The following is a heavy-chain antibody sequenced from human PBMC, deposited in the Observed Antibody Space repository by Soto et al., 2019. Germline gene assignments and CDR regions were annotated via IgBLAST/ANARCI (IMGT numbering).Heavy chain of an antibody. CDR3: VRTPASGTLDP. Sequence: SHTLSLTCAISGYSVSSNSAALNWIRQSPSRGLEWLGRTYYRSKWYNDYAVSVKSRITINPDTSKNQFSLQLNSVTPEDTAVYYCVRTPASGTLDPWGQGTLVTVSS. V-gene: IGHV6-1*01. J-gene: IGHJ5*02. D-gene: IGHD6-13*01. CDR1: GYSVSSNSAA. CDR2: TYYRSKWYN.